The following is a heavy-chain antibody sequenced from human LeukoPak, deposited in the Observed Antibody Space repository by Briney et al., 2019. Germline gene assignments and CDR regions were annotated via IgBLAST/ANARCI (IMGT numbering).Heavy chain of an antibody. CDR3: ARGENYDFWSGYYYYYMDV. D-gene: IGHD3-3*01. CDR1: GGSISSYY. V-gene: IGHV4-59*12. Sequence: SETLSLTCTVSGGSISSYYWSLIRQPPGKGLEWIGYIYYSGSTNYNPSLKSRVTISVDTSTNQFSLKLSSVTAADTAVYYCARGENYDFWSGYYYYYMDVWGKGTTVTVSS. CDR2: IYYSGST. J-gene: IGHJ6*03.